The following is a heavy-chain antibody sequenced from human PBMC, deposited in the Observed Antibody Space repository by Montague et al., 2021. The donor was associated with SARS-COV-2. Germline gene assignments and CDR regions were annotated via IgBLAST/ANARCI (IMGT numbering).Heavy chain of an antibody. CDR2: INHSGST. D-gene: IGHD3-10*01. CDR3: ARGARQGYGFRLGSFDS. Sequence: SETLSLTCTVSGVSITRGGYFWSWIRQHPGKGLEWIGEINHSGSTNYNSSLKSRAIMSVDTSKNQFSMKLSSVTAADTAVYYCARGARQGYGFRLGSFDSWGQGTLVTVSS. CDR1: GVSITRGGYF. J-gene: IGHJ4*02. V-gene: IGHV4-34*01.